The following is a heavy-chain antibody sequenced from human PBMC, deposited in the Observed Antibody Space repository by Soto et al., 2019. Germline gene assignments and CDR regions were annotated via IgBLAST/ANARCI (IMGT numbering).Heavy chain of an antibody. V-gene: IGHV3-7*01. Sequence: PGGSLRLSCAASGFTFSSYWMSWVRQAPGKGLEWVANIKQDGSEKYYVDSVKGRFTISRDNAKNSLYLQMNSLRAEDTAVYYCAREGYDSSGYYAYFDYWGQGTQVTVSS. CDR1: GFTFSSYW. CDR3: AREGYDSSGYYAYFDY. J-gene: IGHJ4*02. D-gene: IGHD3-22*01. CDR2: IKQDGSEK.